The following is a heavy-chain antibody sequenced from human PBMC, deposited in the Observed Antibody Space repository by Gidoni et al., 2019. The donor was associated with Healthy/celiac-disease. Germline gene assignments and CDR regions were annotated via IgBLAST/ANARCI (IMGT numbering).Heavy chain of an antibody. J-gene: IGHJ4*02. CDR2: IYYSGNT. V-gene: IGHV4-39*01. CDR1: GGSISSSSSY. D-gene: IGHD4-17*01. Sequence: QLQLQESGPGLVKPSETLSLTCTVSGGSISSSSSYWGWIRQPPGKGLEWIGSIYYSGNTYYNPSLKSRVTISVDTSKNQFSLKLSSVTAADTAVYYCARTVTTFFFDYWGQGTLVTVSS. CDR3: ARTVTTFFFDY.